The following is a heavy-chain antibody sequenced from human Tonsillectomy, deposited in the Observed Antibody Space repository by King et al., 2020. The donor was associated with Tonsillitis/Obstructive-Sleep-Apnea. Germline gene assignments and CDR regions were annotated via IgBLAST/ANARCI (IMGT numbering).Heavy chain of an antibody. Sequence: HVQLQQSGPGLVKPSQTLSLTCAISGDSVSSNSAAWNWIRQSPSRGLEWLGRTYYKSKWNNDYAVSVKSRITINPDTSKNQFSLQLNSVTPEDTAEYYCARAPTREVPPAMDFDYWGQGTLVTVSS. CDR1: GDSVSSNSAA. D-gene: IGHD2-2*01. CDR3: ARAPTREVPPAMDFDY. V-gene: IGHV6-1*01. J-gene: IGHJ4*02. CDR2: TYYKSKWNN.